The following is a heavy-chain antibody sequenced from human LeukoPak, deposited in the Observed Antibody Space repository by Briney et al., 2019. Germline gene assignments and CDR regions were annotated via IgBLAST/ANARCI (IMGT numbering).Heavy chain of an antibody. Sequence: GGSLRLSCAASGFTVSSNYMNWVRQAPRKGLEWISYISSSGTTIFYADSVKGRFTISRDNAKNSLYLQMNSLRAEDTAVYYCARVLGRMDVWGQGTTVTVSS. CDR3: ARVLGRMDV. J-gene: IGHJ6*02. CDR2: ISSSGTTI. D-gene: IGHD3-16*01. V-gene: IGHV3-48*03. CDR1: GFTVSSNY.